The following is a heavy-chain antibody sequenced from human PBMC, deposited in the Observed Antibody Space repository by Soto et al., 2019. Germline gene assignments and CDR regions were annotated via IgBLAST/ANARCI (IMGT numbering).Heavy chain of an antibody. V-gene: IGHV6-1*01. CDR2: TYYRSKWYN. CDR3: ARARYCSGGSCYSGGRYYYGMDA. CDR1: GDSVSSNSAA. Sequence: SQTLSLTFAISGDSVSSNSAAWNWIRQSPSRGLEWLGSTYYRSKWYNDYAVSVKSRITINPDTSKNQFSLQLNSVTPEDTAVYYCARARYCSGGSCYSGGRYYYGMDAWGQGTTVTVSS. D-gene: IGHD2-15*01. J-gene: IGHJ6*02.